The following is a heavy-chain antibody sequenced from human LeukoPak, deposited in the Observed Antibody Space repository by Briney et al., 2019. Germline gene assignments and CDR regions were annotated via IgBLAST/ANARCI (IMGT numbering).Heavy chain of an antibody. D-gene: IGHD3-10*01. Sequence: GGSLRLSCAASGFTFSNYGMHWVRQAPGKGLEWVAFIRYDGSNKYYADSVKGRFTISRDNSKNTLYLQMNSLRAEDTAVYYCAKKGLAGFSYYYGSGSLDYWGQGTLVTVSS. CDR1: GFTFSNYG. J-gene: IGHJ4*02. CDR2: IRYDGSNK. V-gene: IGHV3-30*02. CDR3: AKKGLAGFSYYYGSGSLDY.